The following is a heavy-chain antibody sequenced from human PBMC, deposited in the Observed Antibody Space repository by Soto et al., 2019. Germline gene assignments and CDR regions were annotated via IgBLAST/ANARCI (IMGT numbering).Heavy chain of an antibody. CDR3: ARVPYYDSSGYYPFGY. V-gene: IGHV1-8*02. J-gene: IGHJ4*02. CDR1: GYTFTSYA. D-gene: IGHD3-22*01. Sequence: GASVKVSCKASGYTFTSYAMHWVRQAPGQRLEWMGWMNPNSGNTGYAQKFQGRVTMTRNTSISTAYMELSSLRSEDTAVYYCARVPYYDSSGYYPFGYWGQGTLVTVSS. CDR2: MNPNSGNT.